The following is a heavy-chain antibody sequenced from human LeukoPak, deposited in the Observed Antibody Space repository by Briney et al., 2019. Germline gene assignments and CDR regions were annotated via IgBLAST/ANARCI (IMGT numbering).Heavy chain of an antibody. CDR3: AKSHHVTAIDY. J-gene: IGHJ4*02. Sequence: GGSLRLSCATSGFTFSNYGMSWVRQAPGKGLEWVSAISGSGGSTYYADSVKGRFTISRDNSKNTLYLQMNSLRAEDTAVYYCAKSHHVTAIDYWGQGTLVTVSS. CDR2: ISGSGGST. CDR1: GFTFSNYG. D-gene: IGHD2-21*02. V-gene: IGHV3-23*01.